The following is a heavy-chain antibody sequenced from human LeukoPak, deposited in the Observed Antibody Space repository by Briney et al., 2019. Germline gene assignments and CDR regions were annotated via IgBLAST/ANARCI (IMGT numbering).Heavy chain of an antibody. CDR2: IYYSGST. V-gene: IGHV4-30-4*01. CDR3: ASRTTGTWYFDY. CDR1: GGPISSGDYY. Sequence: SQTLSLTCTVSGGPISSGDYYWSWIRQPPGKGLEWIGYIYYSGSTYYNPSLKSRVTISVDTSKNQFSLKLSSVTAADTAVYYCASRTTGTWYFDYWGQGTLVTVSS. D-gene: IGHD1-1*01. J-gene: IGHJ4*02.